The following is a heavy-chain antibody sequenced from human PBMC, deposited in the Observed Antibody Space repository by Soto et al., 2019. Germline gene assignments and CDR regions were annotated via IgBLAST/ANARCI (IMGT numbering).Heavy chain of an antibody. CDR2: ISDSGGVI. CDR3: AKCGQYDMLTIQGGFDP. J-gene: IGHJ5*02. CDR1: GFTFRNYA. V-gene: IGHV3-23*01. Sequence: EVQLLESGGGLVQPGGSLRLSGAASGFTFRNYAMIWVRQAPGKGLECVSGISDSGGVIFYAYSVRGRFTTSRDNSKNTRHLQMNSLRGDATALSYGAKCGQYDMLTIQGGFDPWGLGTLVTVAS. D-gene: IGHD3-9*01.